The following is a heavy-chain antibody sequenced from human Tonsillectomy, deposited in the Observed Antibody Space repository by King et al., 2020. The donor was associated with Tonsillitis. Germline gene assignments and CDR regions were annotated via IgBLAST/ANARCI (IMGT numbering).Heavy chain of an antibody. V-gene: IGHV4-39*07. CDR3: ARRPRRGDWYFDL. CDR2: IYYSGNT. CDR1: GGSISSSSYY. Sequence: VQLQESGPGLVKPSETLSLTCSVSGGSISSSSYYWDWIRQPPGKGLEWIGSIYYSGNTYYNPSLKSRVTISVDTSKNQFSLKLSSVTAADTAVYYCARRPRRGDWYFDLWGRGTLVTVSS. J-gene: IGHJ2*01. D-gene: IGHD6-6*01.